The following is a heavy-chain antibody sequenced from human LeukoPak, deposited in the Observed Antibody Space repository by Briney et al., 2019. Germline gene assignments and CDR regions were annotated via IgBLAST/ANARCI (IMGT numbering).Heavy chain of an antibody. D-gene: IGHD3-9*01. V-gene: IGHV3-9*01. CDR2: ISWNSGSI. J-gene: IGHJ4*02. CDR3: AKGRLRYFDWFDY. Sequence: GRSLRLSCAASGFTFDDYAMHWVRQAPGKGLEWVSGISWNSGSIGYADSVKGRFTITRDNAKNSLYLQMNSLRAEDTALYYCAKGRLRYFDWFDYWRQGTLVTVSS. CDR1: GFTFDDYA.